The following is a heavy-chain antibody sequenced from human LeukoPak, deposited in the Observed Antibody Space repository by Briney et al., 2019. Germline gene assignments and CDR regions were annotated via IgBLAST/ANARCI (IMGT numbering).Heavy chain of an antibody. V-gene: IGHV4-59*01. D-gene: IGHD6-13*01. J-gene: IGHJ4*02. CDR1: GGSISSYY. CDR3: ARGVYIAAAQYGY. Sequence: SETLSLTCTVSGGSISSYYWSWIRQPPGKELEWIGYIYYSGTANYNPSLKSRVTISVDTSKNQFSLKLSSVTAADTAVYYCARGVYIAAAQYGYWGQGTLVTVSS. CDR2: IYYSGTA.